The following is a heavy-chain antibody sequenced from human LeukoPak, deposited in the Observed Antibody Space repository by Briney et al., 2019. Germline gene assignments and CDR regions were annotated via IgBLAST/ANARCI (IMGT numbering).Heavy chain of an antibody. Sequence: GGSLRLSCAAPGFTFSSYGMHWVRQAPGKGLEWVAFIRYDGSNKYYADSVKGRFTISRDNSKNTLYLQMNSLRAEDTAVYYCAKDLRRAAAGTLDYWGQGTLVTVSS. CDR1: GFTFSSYG. V-gene: IGHV3-30*02. CDR2: IRYDGSNK. CDR3: AKDLRRAAAGTLDY. D-gene: IGHD6-13*01. J-gene: IGHJ4*02.